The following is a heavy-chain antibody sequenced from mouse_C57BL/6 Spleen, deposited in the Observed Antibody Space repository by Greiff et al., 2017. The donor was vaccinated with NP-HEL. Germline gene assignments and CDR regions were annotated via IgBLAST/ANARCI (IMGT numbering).Heavy chain of an antibody. J-gene: IGHJ1*03. D-gene: IGHD2-1*01. CDR1: GYTFTSYW. Sequence: QVQLQQPGTELVKPGASVKLSCKASGYTFTSYWMHWVKQRPGQGLEWIGNINPSNGGTNYNEKFKSKATLTEDKSSSTAYMQLSSLTSEDSAVYYCARSRVYGNYVNFDVWGTGTTVTVSS. CDR3: ARSRVYGNYVNFDV. V-gene: IGHV1-53*01. CDR2: INPSNGGT.